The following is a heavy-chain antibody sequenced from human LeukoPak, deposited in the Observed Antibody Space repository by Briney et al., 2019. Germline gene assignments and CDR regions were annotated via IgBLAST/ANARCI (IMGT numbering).Heavy chain of an antibody. D-gene: IGHD3-22*01. CDR3: ARGGGGYYYDSSGYYPFDY. J-gene: IGHJ4*02. Sequence: SETLSLTCAVYGGSFSGYYWSWIRQPPGKGLEWIGEINHGGSTNYNPSLKSRVTISVDTSKNQFSLKLSSVTAADTAVYYCARGGGGYYYDSSGYYPFDYWGQGTLVTVSS. V-gene: IGHV4-34*01. CDR2: INHGGST. CDR1: GGSFSGYY.